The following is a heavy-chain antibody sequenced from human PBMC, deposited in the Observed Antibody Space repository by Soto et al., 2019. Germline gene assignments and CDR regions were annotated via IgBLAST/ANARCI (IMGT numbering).Heavy chain of an antibody. V-gene: IGHV5-51*01. Sequence: GESLKISCKGSGYSFTSYWIGWVRQMPGKGLEWMGIIYPGDSDTRYSPSFQGQVTISADKSISTAYLQWSSLKASDTAMYYCARRTMDTAMVRISPYFQPLRRVAFDIWGQGTLVP. J-gene: IGHJ3*02. CDR2: IYPGDSDT. CDR1: GYSFTSYW. CDR3: ARRTMDTAMVRISPYFQPLRRVAFDI. D-gene: IGHD5-18*01.